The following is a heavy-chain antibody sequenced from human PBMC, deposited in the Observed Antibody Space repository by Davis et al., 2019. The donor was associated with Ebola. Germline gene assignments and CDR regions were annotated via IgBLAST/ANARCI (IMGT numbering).Heavy chain of an antibody. CDR3: AREGAPYWYFDL. Sequence: SETLSLTCTVSGGSISSYYWSWIRQPPGKGLEWIGYIYYSGSTNYNPSLKSRVTISVDTSKNQFSLKLSSVTAADTAVYYCAREGAPYWYFDLWGRGTLVTVSS. V-gene: IGHV4-59*01. J-gene: IGHJ2*01. D-gene: IGHD3-16*01. CDR1: GGSISSYY. CDR2: IYYSGST.